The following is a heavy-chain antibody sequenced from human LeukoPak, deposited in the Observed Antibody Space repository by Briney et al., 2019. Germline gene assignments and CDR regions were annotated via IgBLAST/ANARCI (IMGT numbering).Heavy chain of an antibody. CDR2: ISGSGGNT. CDR1: GFTFSSYA. J-gene: IGHJ1*01. CDR3: AKETFYYGSVSFMAY. D-gene: IGHD3-10*01. Sequence: GGSLRPACAASGFTFSSYAMSWVRQAPGKGLEWVSGISGSGGNTYYADSVKGRFTVSRDNSKNTLYLQMNSLRAEDTAVYYCAKETFYYGSVSFMAYWGQGSLVTVSS. V-gene: IGHV3-23*01.